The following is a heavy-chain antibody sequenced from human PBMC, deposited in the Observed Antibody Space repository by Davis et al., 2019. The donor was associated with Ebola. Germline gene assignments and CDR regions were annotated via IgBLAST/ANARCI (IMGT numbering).Heavy chain of an antibody. D-gene: IGHD5-18*01. J-gene: IGHJ6*02. Sequence: GESLKISCAASGFTVSSNYMSWVRQAPGKGLEWVSVIYSGGSTYYADSVKGRFTISRDNSKNTLYLQMNSLRAEDTAVYYCASPNGRPMDGYPYYYYGMDVWGQGTTVTVSS. CDR2: IYSGGST. V-gene: IGHV3-66*01. CDR1: GFTVSSNY. CDR3: ASPNGRPMDGYPYYYYGMDV.